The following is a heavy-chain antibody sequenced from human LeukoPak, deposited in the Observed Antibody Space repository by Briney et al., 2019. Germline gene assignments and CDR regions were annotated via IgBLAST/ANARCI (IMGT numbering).Heavy chain of an antibody. V-gene: IGHV1-2*02. D-gene: IGHD2-2*01. CDR1: GYTFTGYY. CDR2: INPNSGGT. Sequence: ASVKVSCKASGYTFTGYYMHWVRQAPGQGLEWMGWINPNSGGTNYAQKFQGRVTMTRNTSISTAYMELSSLRSEDTAVYYCARGRVVVVPAACNYYMDVWGKGTTVTISS. CDR3: ARGRVVVVPAACNYYMDV. J-gene: IGHJ6*03.